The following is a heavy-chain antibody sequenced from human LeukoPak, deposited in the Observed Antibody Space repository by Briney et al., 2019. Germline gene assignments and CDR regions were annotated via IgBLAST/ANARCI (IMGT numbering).Heavy chain of an antibody. CDR2: ISSSSSTI. Sequence: GGSLRLSCAASGFTFSSYSMNWVRQAPGKGLEWVSYISSSSSTIYYADSVKGRFTISRDNSKNTLYLQMNSLRAEDTAVYYCARSIAVARAWMDVWGQGTTVTVSS. CDR1: GFTFSSYS. V-gene: IGHV3-48*01. CDR3: ARSIAVARAWMDV. J-gene: IGHJ6*02. D-gene: IGHD6-19*01.